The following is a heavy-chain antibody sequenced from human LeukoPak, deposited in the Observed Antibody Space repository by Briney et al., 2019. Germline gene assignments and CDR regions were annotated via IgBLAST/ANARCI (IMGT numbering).Heavy chain of an antibody. CDR3: ARDSSGSYYGGLDY. CDR1: GGSISSGSYY. D-gene: IGHD1-26*01. J-gene: IGHJ4*02. Sequence: SETLSLTCTVSGGSISSGSYYWSWIRQPAGNGLEWIGRIYTSGSTNYNPSLKSRVTISVDTSKNQFPLKLSSVTAADTAVYYCARDSSGSYYGGLDYWGQGTLVTVSS. V-gene: IGHV4-61*02. CDR2: IYTSGST.